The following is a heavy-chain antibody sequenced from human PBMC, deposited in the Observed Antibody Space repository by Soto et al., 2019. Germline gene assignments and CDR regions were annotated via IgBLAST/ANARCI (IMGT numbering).Heavy chain of an antibody. CDR3: ARHADYGRGSEYFQH. CDR1: GGSISSSSYY. V-gene: IGHV4-39*01. J-gene: IGHJ1*01. Sequence: QLQLQESGPGLVKPSETLSLTCTVSGGSISSSSYYWGWIRQPPGEGLEWIGSIYYSGSTYYNPSLKSRVSISVDTSKNQFSLKLSSVTAADTAVYYCARHADYGRGSEYFQHWGQGTLVTVAS. CDR2: IYYSGST. D-gene: IGHD4-17*01.